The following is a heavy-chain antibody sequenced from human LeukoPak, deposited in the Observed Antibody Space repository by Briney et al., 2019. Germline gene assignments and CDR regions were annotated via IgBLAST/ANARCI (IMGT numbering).Heavy chain of an antibody. CDR1: GGSITSYC. Sequence: SETLSLTCTVSGGSITSYCWSWVRQPPGKGLEWIGYIYYSGSTNYNPSLKSRVTISVDTSKNQFSLKLSSVTAADTAVYYCARGPYGGNRVAVRTYFDYWGQGTLVTVSS. V-gene: IGHV4-59*01. CDR3: ARGPYGGNRVAVRTYFDY. J-gene: IGHJ4*02. D-gene: IGHD4-23*01. CDR2: IYYSGST.